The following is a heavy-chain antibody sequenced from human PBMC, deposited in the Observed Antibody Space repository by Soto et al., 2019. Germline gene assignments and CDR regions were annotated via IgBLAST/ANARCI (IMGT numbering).Heavy chain of an antibody. CDR2: ISSSSSYT. J-gene: IGHJ4*02. Sequence: GGSLRLSCAASGFTFSDYYMSWIRQAPGKGLEWVSYISSSSSYTNYADSVKGRFTISRDNAKNSLYLQMNSLRAEDTAVYYCARDRYYDSSGYYFYWGQGTLVTVS. D-gene: IGHD3-22*01. CDR1: GFTFSDYY. CDR3: ARDRYYDSSGYYFY. V-gene: IGHV3-11*06.